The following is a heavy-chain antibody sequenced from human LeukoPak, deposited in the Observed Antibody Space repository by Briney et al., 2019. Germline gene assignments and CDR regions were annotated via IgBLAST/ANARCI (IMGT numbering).Heavy chain of an antibody. CDR1: GFTFSSYG. V-gene: IGHV3-30*18. CDR2: ISYDGSNK. Sequence: PGRSLRLSCAASGFTFSSYGMHWVRQAPGKGLEWVAVISYDGSNKYYAGSVKGRFTISRDNSKNTPYLQNKSLRAQDTAVYYCAKASDYDILTSIAYWGQGTLVTVSS. J-gene: IGHJ4*02. CDR3: AKASDYDILTSIAY. D-gene: IGHD3-9*01.